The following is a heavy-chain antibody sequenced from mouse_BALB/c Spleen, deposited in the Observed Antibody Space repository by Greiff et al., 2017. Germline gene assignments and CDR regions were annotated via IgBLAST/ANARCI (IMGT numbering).Heavy chain of an antibody. D-gene: IGHD1-1*02. CDR1: GFTFSSYA. Sequence: EVQRVESGGGLVKPGGSLKLSCAASGFTFSSYAMSWVRQSPEKRLEWVAEISSGGSYTYYPDTVTGRFTISRDNAKNTLYLEMSSLRSEDTAMYYCAYGAWFAYWGQGTLVTVSA. J-gene: IGHJ3*01. CDR3: AYGAWFAY. V-gene: IGHV5-9-4*01. CDR2: ISSGGSYT.